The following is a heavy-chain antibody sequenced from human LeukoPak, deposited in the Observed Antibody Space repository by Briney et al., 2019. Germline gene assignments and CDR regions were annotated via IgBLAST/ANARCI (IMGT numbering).Heavy chain of an antibody. D-gene: IGHD1-26*01. V-gene: IGHV4-39*01. CDR2: IHYSGST. Sequence: SETLSLTCTVSGDSISSSSYYWGWIRQPPGKGLECIGSIHYSGSTYYNPSLKSRVTLSVDTSKNQFSLKLSSVTAADTAAYYCARRIVGAAPFNYWGQGTLVAVSS. CDR1: GDSISSSSYY. CDR3: ARRIVGAAPFNY. J-gene: IGHJ4*02.